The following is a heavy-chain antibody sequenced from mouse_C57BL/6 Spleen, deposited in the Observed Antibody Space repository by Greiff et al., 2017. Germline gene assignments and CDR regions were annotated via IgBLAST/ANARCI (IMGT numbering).Heavy chain of an antibody. CDR2: ISGGGGNT. CDR1: GFTFSSYT. D-gene: IGHD2-2*01. CDR3: AREGVTYYAMDY. V-gene: IGHV5-9*01. J-gene: IGHJ4*01. Sequence: EVMLVESGGGLVKPGGSLKLSCAASGFTFSSYTMSWVRQTPEKRLEWVATISGGGGNTYYPDSVKGRFTISRDNAKNTLYLQMSSLRSEDTALYYCAREGVTYYAMDYWGQGTSVTVSS.